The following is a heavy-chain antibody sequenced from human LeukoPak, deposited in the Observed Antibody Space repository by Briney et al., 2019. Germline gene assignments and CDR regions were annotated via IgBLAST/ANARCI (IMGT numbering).Heavy chain of an antibody. D-gene: IGHD3-10*01. V-gene: IGHV3-23*01. Sequence: GGSLGLSCAASGFTFSSYAMSWVRQAPGKGLEWVSAISGSGGSTYYADSVKGRFTISRDNSKNTLYLQMNSLRAEDTAVYYCAKEGRDVLLWFGDAFDIWGQGTMVTVSS. CDR2: ISGSGGST. CDR3: AKEGRDVLLWFGDAFDI. CDR1: GFTFSSYA. J-gene: IGHJ3*02.